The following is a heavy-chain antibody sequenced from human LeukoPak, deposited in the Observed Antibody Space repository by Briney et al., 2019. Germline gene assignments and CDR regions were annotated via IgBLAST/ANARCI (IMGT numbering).Heavy chain of an antibody. D-gene: IGHD6-6*01. J-gene: IGHJ4*02. V-gene: IGHV3-53*01. CDR2: IYSGGST. CDR1: GFTVSSTY. Sequence: GGSLRLSCAASGFTVSSTYMSWVRQAPGKGLEWVSVIYSGGSTYYADSVKGRFTISRDNAKNTLYLQMNSLRAEDTAVYYCARDRLYSSSSEDYWGQGTLVTVSS. CDR3: ARDRLYSSSSEDY.